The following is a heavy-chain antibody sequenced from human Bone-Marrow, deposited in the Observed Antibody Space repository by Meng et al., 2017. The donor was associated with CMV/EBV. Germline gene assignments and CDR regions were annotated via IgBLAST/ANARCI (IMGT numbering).Heavy chain of an antibody. Sequence: SVKVSCKASGYTFTSYDINWVRQATGQGLEWMGGIIPIFGTANYAQKFQGRVTITTDESTSTAYMELSSLRSEDTAVYYCARERFGVLLLRASNWFDPWGQGTLVTVSS. CDR1: GYTFTSYD. D-gene: IGHD3-3*01. CDR3: ARERFGVLLLRASNWFDP. CDR2: IIPIFGTA. J-gene: IGHJ5*01. V-gene: IGHV1-69*05.